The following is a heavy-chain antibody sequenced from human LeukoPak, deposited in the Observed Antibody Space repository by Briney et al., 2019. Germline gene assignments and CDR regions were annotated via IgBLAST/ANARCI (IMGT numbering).Heavy chain of an antibody. J-gene: IGHJ5*02. CDR3: ASPGGYCSSTSCFSGWFHP. D-gene: IGHD2-2*01. CDR2: INTNTGNP. Sequence: ASVKVSCKASGYTFTSYAMNWVRRAPGQGLEWMGWINTNTGNPTYAQGFTGRFVFSLDTSLSTAYLQISSLKAEDTAVYYCASPGGYCSSTSCFSGWFHPWGQGTLVTVSS. V-gene: IGHV7-4-1*02. CDR1: GYTFTSYA.